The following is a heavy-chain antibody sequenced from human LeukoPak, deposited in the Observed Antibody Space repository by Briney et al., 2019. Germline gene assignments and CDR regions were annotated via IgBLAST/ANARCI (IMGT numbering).Heavy chain of an antibody. CDR2: ISYDGSNK. V-gene: IGHV3-30-3*01. J-gene: IGHJ4*02. CDR1: GFTFSSYA. Sequence: GRSLRLSCAASGFTFSSYAMHWVRQAPGKGLEWVAVISYDGSNKYYADSVKGRFTISRDNSKNTLYLQMNSLRAEDTAVYYCAKGEGAAGTSFDYWGQGTLVTVSS. CDR3: AKGEGAAGTSFDY. D-gene: IGHD6-13*01.